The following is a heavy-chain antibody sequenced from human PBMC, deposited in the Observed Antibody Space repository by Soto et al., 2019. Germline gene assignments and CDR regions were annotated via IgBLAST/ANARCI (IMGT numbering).Heavy chain of an antibody. CDR1: GFTFSSYW. V-gene: IGHV3-7*01. CDR3: ARDRYSYYDFWSGSLPYYYYGMDV. CDR2: IKQDGSEK. D-gene: IGHD3-3*01. Sequence: PGGSLRLSCAASGFTFSSYWMSWVRQAPGKGLEWVANIKQDGSEKYYVDNVRGRFTISRDNAKNSLYLQMNSLRAEDTAVYYCARDRYSYYDFWSGSLPYYYYGMDVWGQGTTVTVSS. J-gene: IGHJ6*02.